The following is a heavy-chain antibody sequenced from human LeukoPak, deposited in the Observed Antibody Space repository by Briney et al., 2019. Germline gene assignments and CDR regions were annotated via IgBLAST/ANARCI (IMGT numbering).Heavy chain of an antibody. CDR3: ARDQYLLLYSYYYYGMDV. Sequence: ASVKVSCKASGYTFTSYGISWVRQAPGQGLEWMGWISAYNGNTNYAQKLQGRVTMTTDTSTSTAYMELRSLRSDDTAVYYCARDQYLLLYSYYYYGMDVWGQGTTVTVSS. CDR2: ISAYNGNT. D-gene: IGHD2-2*02. V-gene: IGHV1-18*01. J-gene: IGHJ6*02. CDR1: GYTFTSYG.